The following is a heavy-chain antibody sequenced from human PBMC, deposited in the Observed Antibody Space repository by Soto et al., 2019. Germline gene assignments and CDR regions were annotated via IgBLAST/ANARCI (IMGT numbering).Heavy chain of an antibody. V-gene: IGHV4-61*01. CDR1: GGSVSSGSYY. CDR2: IYYSGST. D-gene: IGHD3-3*01. J-gene: IGHJ3*02. CDR3: ARGTYYDFWSGYWDAFDI. Sequence: SDTLSLTCTVSGGSVSSGSYYWCWIWQPPGKGLEWIGYIYYSGSTNYNPSLKSRVTISVDTSKNQFSLKLSSVTAADTAVYYCARGTYYDFWSGYWDAFDIWGQGKMVT.